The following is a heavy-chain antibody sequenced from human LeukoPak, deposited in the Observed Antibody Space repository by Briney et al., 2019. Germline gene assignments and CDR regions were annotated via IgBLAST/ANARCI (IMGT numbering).Heavy chain of an antibody. Sequence: PGGSLRLSCAASGFTFSSYAMSWVRQAPGKGLEGVSAISGRGGSTYYADSVKGRFTISRDNSKNTLYLQMNSLRAEDTAVYYCAKAERITIIVVVIVAFDIWGQGTMVTVSS. CDR3: AKAERITIIVVVIVAFDI. J-gene: IGHJ3*02. CDR1: GFTFSSYA. D-gene: IGHD3-22*01. CDR2: ISGRGGST. V-gene: IGHV3-23*01.